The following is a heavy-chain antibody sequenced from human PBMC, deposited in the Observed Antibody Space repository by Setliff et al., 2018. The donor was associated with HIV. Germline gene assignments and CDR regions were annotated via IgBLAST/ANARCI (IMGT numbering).Heavy chain of an antibody. J-gene: IGHJ4*02. Sequence: GESLKISCAASGFTFSSYGMHWVRQAPGKGLEWVAFIRYDGSNKYYADSVKGRITISRDNSKNTLYLQMNSLRAEDTAAYYCAKDNNYYDSSSYMYYFDYWGQGTLVTVSS. V-gene: IGHV3-30*02. CDR2: IRYDGSNK. CDR3: AKDNNYYDSSSYMYYFDY. CDR1: GFTFSSYG. D-gene: IGHD3-22*01.